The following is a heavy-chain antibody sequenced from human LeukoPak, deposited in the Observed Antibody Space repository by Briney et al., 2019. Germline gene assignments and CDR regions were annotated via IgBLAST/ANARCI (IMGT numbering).Heavy chain of an antibody. CDR2: INGDGSST. D-gene: IGHD3-16*01. Sequence: GGTLRLSCAASGFTFSNYWMHWVRQAPGKGLVWVSRINGDGSSTNYADSVKGRFTISRDNAKDTVNLQMNSLRAEDTAVYYCARDWFGIESWGQGTLVTVSS. J-gene: IGHJ4*02. CDR3: ARDWFGIES. CDR1: GFTFSNYW. V-gene: IGHV3-74*01.